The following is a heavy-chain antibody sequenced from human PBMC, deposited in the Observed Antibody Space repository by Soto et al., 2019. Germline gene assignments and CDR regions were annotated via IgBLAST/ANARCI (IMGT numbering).Heavy chain of an antibody. CDR3: ARDHRWGYQYGDYGDS. CDR2: LHRNGKNT. D-gene: IGHD4-17*01. CDR1: GFSVDEYG. J-gene: IGHJ5*01. Sequence: EVQLVESGGGVVRPGGSLRLACAASGFSVDEYGMSWVRQVPGKGLEWVSGLHRNGKNTSYADSVRGRFAISRDDAKNSLYLQMDSLRDEDTAVYYCARDHRWGYQYGDYGDSWGQGTLVTVSS. V-gene: IGHV3-20*04.